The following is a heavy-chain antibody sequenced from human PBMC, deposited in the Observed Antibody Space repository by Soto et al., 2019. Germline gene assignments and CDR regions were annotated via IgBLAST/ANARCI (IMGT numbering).Heavy chain of an antibody. CDR1: GFSLSTSGVG. J-gene: IGHJ6*02. Sequence: ITLKESGPTLVKPTQTLTLTCTFSGFSLSTSGVGVGWIRQPPGKALEWLALIYWNDEKGYSPSLKSRLTITKDTSKNHVVLKRTNMDPVETAKYYCAHSRCGGDCLRSYSFRYYYGMDVWGQGTTVTVSS. V-gene: IGHV2-5*01. D-gene: IGHD2-21*02. CDR3: AHSRCGGDCLRSYSFRYYYGMDV. CDR2: IYWNDEK.